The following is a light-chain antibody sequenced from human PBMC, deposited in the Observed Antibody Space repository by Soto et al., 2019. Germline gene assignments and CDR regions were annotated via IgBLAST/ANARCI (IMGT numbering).Light chain of an antibody. CDR2: EVS. CDR3: RSYEGGKNSL. J-gene: IGLJ2*01. Sequence: QSALTQPPSASGSPGQSVTISCTGTSSDVGGYNYVSWVQQHPGKAPKVMIYEVSKRPSGVPDRFSGSNSGNTASLTVSGLQAEDEADYSCRSYEGGKNSLFGGGTKLTV. V-gene: IGLV2-8*01. CDR1: SSDVGGYNY.